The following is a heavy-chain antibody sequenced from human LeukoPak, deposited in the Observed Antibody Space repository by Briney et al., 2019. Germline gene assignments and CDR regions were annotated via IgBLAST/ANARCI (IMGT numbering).Heavy chain of an antibody. CDR3: ARDWDF. J-gene: IGHJ4*02. Sequence: GGSLRLSCEASGFTFTTYWIHWVRQGPGKGLVWVSRIKYDGSTSNYADSVKGRFTISRDNAKSSLYLLMNGLRAEDTAMYFCARDWDFWGRGTLVTVSS. CDR2: IKYDGSTS. CDR1: GFTFTTYW. V-gene: IGHV3-74*01.